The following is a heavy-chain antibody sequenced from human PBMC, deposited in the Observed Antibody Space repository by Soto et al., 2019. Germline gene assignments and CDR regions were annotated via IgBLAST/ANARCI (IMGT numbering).Heavy chain of an antibody. V-gene: IGHV4-30-2*01. CDR1: GGSISSGGYS. CDR3: ARSKTTVTTFDY. J-gene: IGHJ4*02. Sequence: TLSLTCAVSGGSISSGGYSWSWIRQPPGKGLEWIGYIYHSGSTYYNPSLKSRVTISVDRSKNQFPLKLSSVTAADTAVYYCARSKTTVTTFDYWGQGTLVTVSS. CDR2: IYHSGST. D-gene: IGHD4-17*01.